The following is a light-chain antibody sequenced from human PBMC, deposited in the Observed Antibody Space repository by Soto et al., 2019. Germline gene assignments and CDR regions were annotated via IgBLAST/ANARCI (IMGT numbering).Light chain of an antibody. Sequence: EIVMTQSPATLSVSPGEAAILSCRASQSVGRNLAWYQQRPGQAPRLLIFGASNRAPGIPARFSGSGSGTDFTLTISSLEPADFAVYYCQQRSSWPLTFGGGTKVDIK. CDR2: GAS. CDR3: QQRSSWPLT. V-gene: IGKV3-11*01. J-gene: IGKJ4*01. CDR1: QSVGRN.